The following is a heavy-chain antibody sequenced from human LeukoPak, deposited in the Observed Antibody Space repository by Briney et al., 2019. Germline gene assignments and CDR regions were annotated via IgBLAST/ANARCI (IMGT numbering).Heavy chain of an antibody. D-gene: IGHD6-13*01. J-gene: IGHJ3*02. CDR2: ISWNSGSI. V-gene: IGHV3-9*01. CDR1: GFTFDDYA. Sequence: GGSLRLSCAASGFTFDDYAMHWVRQAPGKGLEWVSGISWNSGSIGYADSVKGRFTISRDNAKNSLYLQMNSLRAEDTALYYCAKDMEPQQLVILGAFDIWGQGTMVTVSS. CDR3: AKDMEPQQLVILGAFDI.